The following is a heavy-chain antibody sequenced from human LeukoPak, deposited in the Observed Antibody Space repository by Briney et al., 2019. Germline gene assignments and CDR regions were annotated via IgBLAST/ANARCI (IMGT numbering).Heavy chain of an antibody. Sequence: GASVKVSCKASGYGFTNYYLHWVRQAPGQGLEWMGGIIPIFGTANYAQKFQGRVTITADESTSTAYMEPSRLSSEDTAVYYCARKADYFYYWGQGTLVTVSS. CDR1: GYGFTNYY. CDR3: ARKADYFYY. CDR2: IIPIFGTA. J-gene: IGHJ4*02. V-gene: IGHV1-69*13.